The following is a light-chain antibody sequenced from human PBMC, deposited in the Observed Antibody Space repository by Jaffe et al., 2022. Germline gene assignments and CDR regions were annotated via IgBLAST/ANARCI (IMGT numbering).Light chain of an antibody. CDR2: AVT. V-gene: IGLV2-14*01. CDR3: NSYTISQTWI. Sequence: QSALTQPASVSGSPGQSITISCTGSSTDIGLYKYVSWYQQHPDKAPKLIIYAVTNRPSGVSSRFSASKSGNTASLTISGLQADDEADYYCNSYTISQTWIFGPGTRVTV. CDR1: STDIGLYKY. J-gene: IGLJ1*01.